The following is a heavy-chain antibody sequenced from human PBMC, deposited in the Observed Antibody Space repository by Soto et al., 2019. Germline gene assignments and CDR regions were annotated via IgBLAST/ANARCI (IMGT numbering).Heavy chain of an antibody. V-gene: IGHV1-3*01. CDR1: GYTFTSYA. CDR3: ARHPSIAARPHWFDP. Sequence: GASVKVSCKASGYTFTSYAMHWVRQAPGQRLEWMGWINAGNGNTKYSQKFQGRVTITRDTSASTAYMELSSLRSEDTAVYYCARHPSIAARPHWFDPWGQGTLVTSPQ. CDR2: INAGNGNT. J-gene: IGHJ5*02. D-gene: IGHD6-6*01.